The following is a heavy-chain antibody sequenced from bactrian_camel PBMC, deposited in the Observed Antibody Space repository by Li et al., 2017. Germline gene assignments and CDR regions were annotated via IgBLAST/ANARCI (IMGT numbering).Heavy chain of an antibody. D-gene: IGHD6*01. CDR3: VNFRIPYGY. CDR2: IYTGAGGGRI. V-gene: IGHV3S1*01. Sequence: HVQLVESGGGSVQAGGSLRLSCAVSGVKISTYCMGWFRLVPGKEREGVAIIYTGAGGGRIWYVDSVKGRFTISRDDAKSTVYLRLNSLKIEDTAMYYCVNFRIPYGYWGQGTQVTVS. J-gene: IGHJ4*01. CDR1: GVKISTYC.